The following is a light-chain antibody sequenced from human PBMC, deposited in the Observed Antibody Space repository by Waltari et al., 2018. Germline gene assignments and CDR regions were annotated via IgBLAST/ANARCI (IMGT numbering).Light chain of an antibody. CDR2: RNN. CDR1: SSNIGSNY. V-gene: IGLV1-47*01. J-gene: IGLJ2*01. Sequence: QSVLTQPPSASGTPGQRVIISCSGSSSNIGSNYVYWYHQLLGTAPKLLIYRNNQRPSGGPDRCSGAKSGTSSSLTISGLQAEDEADYYCCSYAGSYNLVFGGGTKLTVL. CDR3: CSYAGSYNLV.